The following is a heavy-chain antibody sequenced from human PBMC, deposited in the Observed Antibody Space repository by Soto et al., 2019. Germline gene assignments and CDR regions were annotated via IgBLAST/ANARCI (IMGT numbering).Heavy chain of an antibody. Sequence: GGSLRLSCVASGFTFSSYGMHWVRQAPGKGLEWVAVIWYDGTNQYYADSVKGRFTVSRDQSMNTLYLQMSSLRAEDTALYYCARDSATTVTTTELDHWGLGTLVTVSS. CDR2: IWYDGTNQ. CDR1: GFTFSSYG. D-gene: IGHD4-17*01. J-gene: IGHJ4*02. CDR3: ARDSATTVTTTELDH. V-gene: IGHV3-33*01.